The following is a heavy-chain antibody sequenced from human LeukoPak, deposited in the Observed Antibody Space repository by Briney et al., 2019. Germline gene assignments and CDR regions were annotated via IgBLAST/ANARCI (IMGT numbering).Heavy chain of an antibody. Sequence: GGSLRLSCAASGFTFSDAWMAWVRQAPDKGLEWVAFTPYHGVSRYYAESVKGRFTISRDNSKNTLYLQMNSLKIEDTAVYHCAKDRHGDYASDYWGQGTLVIVSS. D-gene: IGHD4-17*01. V-gene: IGHV3-30*02. CDR2: TPYHGVSR. J-gene: IGHJ4*02. CDR1: GFTFSDAW. CDR3: AKDRHGDYASDY.